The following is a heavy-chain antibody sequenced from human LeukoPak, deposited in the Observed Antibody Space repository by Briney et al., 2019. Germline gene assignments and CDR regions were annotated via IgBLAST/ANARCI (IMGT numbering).Heavy chain of an antibody. J-gene: IGHJ4*02. CDR3: AKLPEIVVVGGYYFDY. CDR2: ISGSGGST. V-gene: IGHV3-23*01. Sequence: GGSLRLSCAASGFTFSSYAMSWVRQAPGKGLEWVSAISGSGGSTYYADSVKGRFTISRDNSKNTLLLQMNSLRAEDTAVYYCAKLPEIVVVGGYYFDYWGQGTLVTVSS. CDR1: GFTFSSYA. D-gene: IGHD2-15*01.